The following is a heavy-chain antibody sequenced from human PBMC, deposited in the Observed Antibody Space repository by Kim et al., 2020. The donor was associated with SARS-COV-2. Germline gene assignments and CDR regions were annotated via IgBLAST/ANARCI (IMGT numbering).Heavy chain of an antibody. D-gene: IGHD6-19*01. CDR1: GFTFSSYA. CDR3: AREPGYSSGWYDY. Sequence: GGSLRLSCAASGFTFSSYAMHWVRQAPGKGLEWVAVISYDGSNKYYADSVKGRFTISRDNSKNTLYLQMNSLRAEDTAVYYCAREPGYSSGWYDYWGQGTLVTVSS. J-gene: IGHJ4*02. CDR2: ISYDGSNK. V-gene: IGHV3-30-3*01.